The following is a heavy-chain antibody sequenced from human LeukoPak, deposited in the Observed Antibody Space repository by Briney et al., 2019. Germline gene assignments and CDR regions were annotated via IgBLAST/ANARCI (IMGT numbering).Heavy chain of an antibody. CDR3: AKDKGSYEDYYGMDV. Sequence: GGSLRLSCAASGFTFSSYAMHWVRQAPCKGLEWVAVISYDGSNKYYADSVKGRFTISRDNSKNTLYLQMNSLRAEDTAVYYCAKDKGSYEDYYGMDVWGQGTTVTVSS. D-gene: IGHD5-12*01. J-gene: IGHJ6*02. CDR1: GFTFSSYA. CDR2: ISYDGSNK. V-gene: IGHV3-30-3*01.